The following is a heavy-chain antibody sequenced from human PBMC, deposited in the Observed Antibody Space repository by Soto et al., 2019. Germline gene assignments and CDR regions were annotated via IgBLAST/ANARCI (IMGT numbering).Heavy chain of an antibody. CDR2: ISSSGNTI. CDR1: GFTFSDYY. CDR3: AKMSSENYYYPVFY. V-gene: IGHV3-11*01. Sequence: QVQLVESGGGVVKTSGSLRIACAASGFTFSDYYMSWVRQAPGKGLEWVSYISSSGNTIYYADSVKGRFTISRDNAKNSVYLQMNRLRAEDTALYFCAKMSSENYYYPVFYWGQGTLGTVSS. D-gene: IGHD3-22*01. J-gene: IGHJ4*02.